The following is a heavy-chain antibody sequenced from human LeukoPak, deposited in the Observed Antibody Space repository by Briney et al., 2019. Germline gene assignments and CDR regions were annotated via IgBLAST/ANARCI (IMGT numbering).Heavy chain of an antibody. J-gene: IGHJ4*02. V-gene: IGHV5-51*01. D-gene: IGHD3-3*01. CDR1: GYSFTSYW. CDR2: IYPGDSDT. Sequence: GESLKISCKGSGYSFTSYWIGWVRQMPGKGLEWVGIIYPGDSDTRYSPSFQGQVTISADKSISTAYLQWSSLKASDTAMYYCARQYYDFWSGYYGHYFDYWGQGTLVTVSS. CDR3: ARQYYDFWSGYYGHYFDY.